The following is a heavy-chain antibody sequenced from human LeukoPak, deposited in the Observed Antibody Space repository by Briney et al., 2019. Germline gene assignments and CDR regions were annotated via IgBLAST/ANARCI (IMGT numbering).Heavy chain of an antibody. Sequence: QPGGSLRLSCAASEFTFSNYEMKWVRQAPGKGLEWVAYISSSGNTKYYADSVRGRFTISRDNAKNSLYLQMNSLRAEDTAVYYCVLGGLYVVVTVEKYYYGMDVWGKGTTVTVSS. D-gene: IGHD2-21*02. CDR3: VLGGLYVVVTVEKYYYGMDV. V-gene: IGHV3-48*03. J-gene: IGHJ6*04. CDR1: EFTFSNYE. CDR2: ISSSGNTK.